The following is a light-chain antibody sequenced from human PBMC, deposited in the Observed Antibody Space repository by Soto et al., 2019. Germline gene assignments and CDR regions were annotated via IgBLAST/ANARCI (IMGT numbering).Light chain of an antibody. CDR3: LRYNAFSQT. CDR1: QSMNDW. V-gene: IGKV1-5*01. CDR2: DAS. Sequence: DIQMTQSPSTLSASVGDRVTITCRASQSMNDWLAWYQQKPGKAPKVLIYDASSLQSGVPSRFSGSGSGTECTLTIDGLQSDDVATYYCLRYNAFSQTFGQGTKVEL. J-gene: IGKJ1*01.